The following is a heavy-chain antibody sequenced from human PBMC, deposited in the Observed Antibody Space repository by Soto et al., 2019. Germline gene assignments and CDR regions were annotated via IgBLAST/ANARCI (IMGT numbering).Heavy chain of an antibody. J-gene: IGHJ6*02. CDR2: ISGSADST. D-gene: IGHD2-8*01. CDR1: GFSFSSFP. Sequence: EVQLLESGGGFIHPGGSLRLSCAASGFSFSSFPMNWVRQAPGKALEWVSIISGSADSTFYADSVKGRFTISRDNSKSTLYLQINSLRAEDTAVYYCAKTRGAMIYAISVYGMDVWGQGTTVTVSS. CDR3: AKTRGAMIYAISVYGMDV. V-gene: IGHV3-23*01.